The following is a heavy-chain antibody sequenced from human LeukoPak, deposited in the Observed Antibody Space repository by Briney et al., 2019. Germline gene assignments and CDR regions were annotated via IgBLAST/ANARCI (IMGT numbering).Heavy chain of an antibody. J-gene: IGHJ4*02. D-gene: IGHD6-13*01. Sequence: SETLSLTCAVYGGSFNGYYWSWIRQPPGKGLEWIGEINHSGSTNYNPSLKSRVTISVDTSKNQCSLKLSAVTAADTAVYYCVGTVIAAAVIDYWGQGTLVTVSS. CDR1: GGSFNGYY. V-gene: IGHV4-34*01. CDR2: INHSGST. CDR3: VGTVIAAAVIDY.